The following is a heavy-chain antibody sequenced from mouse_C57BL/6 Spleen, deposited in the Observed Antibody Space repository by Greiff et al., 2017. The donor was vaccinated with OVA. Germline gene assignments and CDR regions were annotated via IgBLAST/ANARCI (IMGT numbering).Heavy chain of an antibody. CDR3: ARSGDYYGSSYGFAY. Sequence: QVQLQQPGAELVKPGASVKLSCKASGYTFTSYWMQWVKQRPGQGLEWIGEIDPSDSYTNYNQKFKGKTTLTVATSSSTAYMQLSSLTSEDSAVYYCARSGDYYGSSYGFAYWGQGTLVTVSA. V-gene: IGHV1-50*01. D-gene: IGHD1-1*01. J-gene: IGHJ3*01. CDR2: IDPSDSYT. CDR1: GYTFTSYW.